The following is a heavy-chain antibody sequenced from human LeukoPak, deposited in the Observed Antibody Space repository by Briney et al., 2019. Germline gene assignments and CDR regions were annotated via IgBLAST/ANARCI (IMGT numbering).Heavy chain of an antibody. V-gene: IGHV3-23*05. Sequence: GGSLRLSCAASGFTFSSYAMNWVRQAPGKGLEWVSLIYSNGGTHYVDSVRGRFTISRDNSKNTLYLQMDGLRAEDTAVYYCARGYGSNSHPGYWGQGTLVTVSS. D-gene: IGHD4-23*01. CDR3: ARGYGSNSHPGY. CDR1: GFTFSSYA. J-gene: IGHJ4*02. CDR2: IYSNGGT.